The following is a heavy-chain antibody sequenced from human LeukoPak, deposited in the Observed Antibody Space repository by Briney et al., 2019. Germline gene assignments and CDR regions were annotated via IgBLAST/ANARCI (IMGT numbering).Heavy chain of an antibody. CDR3: AGRWFGELFYYYYMDV. CDR1: GFTFSSYA. J-gene: IGHJ6*03. V-gene: IGHV3-30*04. Sequence: PGGSLRLSCAASGFTFSSYAMHWVRQAPGKGLEWVAVISYDGSNKYYADSVKGRFTISRDNSKNTLYLQMNSLRAEDTGVYYCAGRWFGELFYYYYMDVWGKGTTVTISS. CDR2: ISYDGSNK. D-gene: IGHD3-10*01.